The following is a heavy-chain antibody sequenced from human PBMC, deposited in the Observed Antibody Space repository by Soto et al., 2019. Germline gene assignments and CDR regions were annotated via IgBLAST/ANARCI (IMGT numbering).Heavy chain of an antibody. CDR3: ARRDTSGFLRYFDK. CDR2: IVPNVGTV. Sequence: QMQLVQSGAEVKKPGSSVKVSCKASGGTLSSFINYPINWVRQAPGQGLEWMGGIVPNVGTVNYAQKFQGRVTITADKSTGTAYMERSSLRSEDTALYYCARRDTSGFLRYFDKWGQGTLVTVSS. CDR1: GGTLSSFINYP. D-gene: IGHD3-3*01. J-gene: IGHJ4*02. V-gene: IGHV1-69*06.